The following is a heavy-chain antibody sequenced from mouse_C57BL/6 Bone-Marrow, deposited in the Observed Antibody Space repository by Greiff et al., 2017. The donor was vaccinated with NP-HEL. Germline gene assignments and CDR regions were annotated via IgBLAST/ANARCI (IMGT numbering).Heavy chain of an antibody. CDR3: TTDSNYPDY. CDR2: IDPENGDT. D-gene: IGHD2-5*01. Sequence: EVKLMESGAELVRPGASVKLSCTASGFNIKDDYMHWVKQRPEQGLEWIGWIDPENGDTEYASKFQGKATITADTSSNTAYLQLSSLTSEDTAVYYCTTDSNYPDYWGQGTTLTVSS. CDR1: GFNIKDDY. V-gene: IGHV14-4*01. J-gene: IGHJ2*01.